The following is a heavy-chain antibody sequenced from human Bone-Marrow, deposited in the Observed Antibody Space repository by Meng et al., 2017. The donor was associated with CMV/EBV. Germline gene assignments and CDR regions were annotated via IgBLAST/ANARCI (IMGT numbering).Heavy chain of an antibody. CDR2: ISAYNGNT. CDR1: GYTFTSYG. V-gene: IGHV1-18*01. Sequence: ASVKVSCKASGYTFTSYGISWVRQAPGQGLEWMGWISAYNGNTNYAQKLQGRVTMTTDTSTSTAYMELRSLRSDDTAVYCCARDVGSGYYGVFNWFDPWGQGTLVTVSS. D-gene: IGHD3-22*01. J-gene: IGHJ5*02. CDR3: ARDVGSGYYGVFNWFDP.